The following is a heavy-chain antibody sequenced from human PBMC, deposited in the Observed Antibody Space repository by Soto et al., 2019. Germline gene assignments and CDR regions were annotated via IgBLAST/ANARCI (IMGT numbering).Heavy chain of an antibody. J-gene: IGHJ5*02. CDR1: GFIFRSYV. D-gene: IGHD1-1*01. Sequence: GGSLRLSCAASGFIFRSYVMSWVRQAPGTGLEWVSAISDNGDTTYYVDSVKGRFTISRDNSKNILYLQMNSLRAEDTALYYCAKGRTVGTSWGQGTLVTVSS. CDR3: AKGRTVGTS. V-gene: IGHV3-23*01. CDR2: ISDNGDTT.